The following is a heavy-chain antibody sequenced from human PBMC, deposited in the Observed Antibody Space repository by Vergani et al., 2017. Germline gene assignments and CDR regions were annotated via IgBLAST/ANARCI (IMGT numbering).Heavy chain of an antibody. CDR3: ARDPDIVVVPAAPYYYYYYGMDV. V-gene: IGHV1-18*04. D-gene: IGHD2-2*01. CDR2: ISAYNGNT. CDR1: GYTFTSYG. J-gene: IGHJ6*02. Sequence: QVQLVQSGAEVKKPGASVKVSCKASGYTFTSYGIGWVRQAPGQGLEWMGWISAYNGNTNYAQKLQDRVTMTTDTSTSTAYMELRSLRSDDTAVYYCARDPDIVVVPAAPYYYYYYGMDVWGQGTTVTVSS.